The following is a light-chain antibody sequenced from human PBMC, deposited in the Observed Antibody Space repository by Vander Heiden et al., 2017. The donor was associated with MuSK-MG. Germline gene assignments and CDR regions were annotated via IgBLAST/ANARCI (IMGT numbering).Light chain of an antibody. V-gene: IGLV1-44*01. CDR1: NSNIGRNI. Sequence: HSVLTQPPPPSGTPGQRVTISCSGSNSNIGRNIVNWYQLLPGTAPRLLIYTNNQRPSGVPDRFSGSKSGTSASLAISGLQSEDEADYYCAAWDDSLTGWVFGGGTKLTVL. J-gene: IGLJ3*02. CDR3: AAWDDSLTGWV. CDR2: TNN.